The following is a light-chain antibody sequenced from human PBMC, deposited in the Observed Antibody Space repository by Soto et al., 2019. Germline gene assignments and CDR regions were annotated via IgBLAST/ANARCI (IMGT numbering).Light chain of an antibody. CDR3: QQSYKTPQT. J-gene: IGKJ1*01. V-gene: IGKV1-39*01. Sequence: DIQMTQSPSSVSASIGDRVTISCRARETINKYLNWYQQKPGKPPRLLIYTASTLPSEVPSRFSGSRPGTNFTLTINSLQPEDSATDYCQQSYKTPQTFGQGTKVEIK. CDR1: ETINKY. CDR2: TAS.